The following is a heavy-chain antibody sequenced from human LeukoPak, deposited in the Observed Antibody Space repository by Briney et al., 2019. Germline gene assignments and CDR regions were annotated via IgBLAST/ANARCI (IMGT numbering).Heavy chain of an antibody. Sequence: PGGSLRLSCAASGFTFSSYAMSWVRQAPGKGLEWVSAISGSGGSTYYADSVKGRFTISRDNSKNTLYLQMNSLRAEDTAVYCRAKDQGIDGCAEDLQTWGQGTLVTVSP. J-gene: IGHJ1*01. CDR1: GFTFSSYA. CDR2: ISGSGGST. D-gene: IGHD5-24*01. CDR3: AKDQGIDGCAEDLQT. V-gene: IGHV3-23*01.